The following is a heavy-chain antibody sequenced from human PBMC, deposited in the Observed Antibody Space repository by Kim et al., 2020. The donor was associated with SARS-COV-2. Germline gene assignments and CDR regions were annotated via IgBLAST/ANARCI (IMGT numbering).Heavy chain of an antibody. D-gene: IGHD3-10*01. CDR3: TRAPLWFGGDDMPFDI. Sequence: SVKGRFTISRDDSKSIAYLQMNSLKTEDTAVYYCTRAPLWFGGDDMPFDIWGQGTMVTVSS. V-gene: IGHV3-49*02. J-gene: IGHJ3*02.